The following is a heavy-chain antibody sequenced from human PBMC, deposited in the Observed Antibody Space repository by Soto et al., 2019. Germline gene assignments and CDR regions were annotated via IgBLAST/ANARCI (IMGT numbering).Heavy chain of an antibody. V-gene: IGHV4-39*01. CDR2: IYYSGST. Sequence: PSETLSLTCTVSGGSIRSSSYYWGWIRQPPGKGLEWIGSIYYSGSTYYNPSLKSRVTISVDTSKNQFSLKLSSVTAADTAVYYCARQRCSSTSCYLYYYYYGMDVWGQGTTVTVSS. J-gene: IGHJ6*02. CDR3: ARQRCSSTSCYLYYYYYGMDV. D-gene: IGHD2-2*01. CDR1: GGSIRSSSYY.